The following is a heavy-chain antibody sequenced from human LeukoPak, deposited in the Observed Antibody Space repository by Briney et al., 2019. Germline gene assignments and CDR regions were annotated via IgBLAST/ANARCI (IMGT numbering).Heavy chain of an antibody. V-gene: IGHV4-59*01. CDR1: GGSFSGYY. CDR2: IYYSGST. Sequence: SETLSLTCAVYGGSFSGYYWSWIRQPPGKGLEWIGYIYYSGSTNYNPSLKSRVTISVDTSKNQFSLKLSSVTAADTAVYYCARVITTSYYYYYMDVWGKGTTVTVSS. J-gene: IGHJ6*03. CDR3: ARVITTSYYYYYMDV. D-gene: IGHD3-22*01.